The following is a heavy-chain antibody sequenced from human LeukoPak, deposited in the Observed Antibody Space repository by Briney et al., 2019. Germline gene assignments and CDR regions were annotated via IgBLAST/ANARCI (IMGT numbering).Heavy chain of an antibody. CDR1: GGSISGYY. V-gene: IGHV4-59*08. Sequence: SETLSLTCTGSGGSISGYYWSWIRQPPGKGLEWIEYIYYSGSTNYNPSLKSRVTISVDTSKNQFSLKLSSVTAADTAVYYCARIVPGGWFDPWGQGTLVTVSS. J-gene: IGHJ5*02. CDR2: IYYSGST. D-gene: IGHD2-2*01. CDR3: ARIVPGGWFDP.